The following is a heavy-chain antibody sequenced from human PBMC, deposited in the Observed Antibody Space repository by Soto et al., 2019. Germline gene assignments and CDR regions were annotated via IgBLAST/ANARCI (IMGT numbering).Heavy chain of an antibody. CDR1: GASITSDGYS. D-gene: IGHD6-19*01. CDR2: IYYSGSS. CDR3: ARDHTPVAGTWFDP. J-gene: IGHJ5*02. V-gene: IGHV4-30-2*01. Sequence: SETLSLTCAVSGASITSDGYSWSWIRQPPGKGLEWIGYIYYSGSSYSNPSLKSRVTISLGRSKNQFSLKLTSVTAADTAVYYCARDHTPVAGTWFDPWGQGTLVTVSS.